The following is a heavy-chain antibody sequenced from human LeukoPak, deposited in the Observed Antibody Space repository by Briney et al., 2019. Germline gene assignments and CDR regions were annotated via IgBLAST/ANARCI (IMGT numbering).Heavy chain of an antibody. CDR3: ARFIAVADEGAFDI. Sequence: PSETLSLTCTVSGGSLSSSTYYWRWIRQPPGKGLEWIGYIYYSGSTNYNPSLKSRVTISVDTSKNQFSLKLSSVTAADTAVYYCARFIAVADEGAFDIWGQGTMVTVSS. D-gene: IGHD6-19*01. CDR2: IYYSGST. CDR1: GGSLSSSTYY. V-gene: IGHV4-61*01. J-gene: IGHJ3*02.